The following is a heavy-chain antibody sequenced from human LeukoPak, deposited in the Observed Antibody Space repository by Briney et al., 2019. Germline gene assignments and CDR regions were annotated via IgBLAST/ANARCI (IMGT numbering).Heavy chain of an antibody. CDR3: ARGPIVVVPAARVAGWFDP. V-gene: IGHV4-34*01. Sequence: SETLSLTCAVYGGSFSGYYWSWIRQPPGKGLEWIGETNHSGSTNYNPSLKSRVTISVDTSKNQFSLKLSSVTAADTAVYYCARGPIVVVPAARVAGWFDPWGQGTLVTVSS. CDR1: GGSFSGYY. D-gene: IGHD2-2*01. CDR2: TNHSGST. J-gene: IGHJ5*02.